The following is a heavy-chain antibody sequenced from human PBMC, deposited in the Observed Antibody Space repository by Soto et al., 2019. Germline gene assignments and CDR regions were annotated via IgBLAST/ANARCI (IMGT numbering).Heavy chain of an antibody. D-gene: IGHD1-1*01. J-gene: IGHJ4*02. CDR1: SFAISRGYY. V-gene: IGHV4-38-2*02. CDR2: IYPSVSS. CDR3: AREKVGTTFFDN. Sequence: XETLSLPCSVSSFAISRGYYWSWVRQPPGKGLEWIGSIYPSVSSYHNPSLATRLRLSIDTSKNQFTLNLTSVTAADTALYFCAREKVGTTFFDNWGQGIQVTVSS.